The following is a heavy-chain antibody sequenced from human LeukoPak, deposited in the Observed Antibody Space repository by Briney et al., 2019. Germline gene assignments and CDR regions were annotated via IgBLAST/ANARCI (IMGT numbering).Heavy chain of an antibody. D-gene: IGHD5-18*01. CDR1: GFTFSSYW. CDR2: IKQDGSEK. Sequence: GGSLRLSCAASGFTFSSYWMSWVRQAPGKGLEWVANIKQDGSEKNYVDSVKGRFTISRDNAKTSLYLQMNSLRAEDTAVYYCAKSLWPEDYWGQGTLVTVSS. CDR3: AKSLWPEDY. V-gene: IGHV3-7*01. J-gene: IGHJ4*02.